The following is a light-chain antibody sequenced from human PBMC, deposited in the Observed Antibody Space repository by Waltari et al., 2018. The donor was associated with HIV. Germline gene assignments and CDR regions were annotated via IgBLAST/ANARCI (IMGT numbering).Light chain of an antibody. J-gene: IGLJ2*01. V-gene: IGLV2-14*01. CDR3: SSYTGSSTPVV. CDR2: EVS. CDR1: SSDIGAYNY. Sequence: QSALTQPASVSGSPGQSITISCTGTSSDIGAYNYVSWYQQHPAKAPKLMIYEVSNRFSGSKSGNTASLTISGLQAEDEADYYCSSYTGSSTPVVFAGGTKLTVL.